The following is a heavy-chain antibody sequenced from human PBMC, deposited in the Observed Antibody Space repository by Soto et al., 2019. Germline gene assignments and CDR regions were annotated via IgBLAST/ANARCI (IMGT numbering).Heavy chain of an antibody. CDR1: GGSISNSSYY. CDR3: ARSIHHDFWSGYYQGNWFDP. CDR2: IYYTGNT. J-gene: IGHJ5*02. V-gene: IGHV4-39*07. Sequence: PSETLSLTCNVSGGSISNSSYYWGWIRQPPGKGLEWIGCIYYTGNTNYNPSLKSRVTISVDTSKNQFSLKLSSVTAADTAVYYCARSIHHDFWSGYYQGNWFDPWGQGTLVTVSS. D-gene: IGHD3-3*01.